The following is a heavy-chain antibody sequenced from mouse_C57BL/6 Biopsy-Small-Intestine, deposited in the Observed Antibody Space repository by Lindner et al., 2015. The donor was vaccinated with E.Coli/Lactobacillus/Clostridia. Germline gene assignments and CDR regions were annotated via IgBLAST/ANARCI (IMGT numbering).Heavy chain of an antibody. CDR1: GFHFSVPMA. Sequence: VQLQESGGDLVKPGGSLRLSCAASGFHFSVPMACLGFAKLQTRGCSGSQPFSSGGSYTYYPDSVKGRFTISRDNAKNTLYLQMSSLKSEDTAMYYCSRPTYYSNYAFAYWGQGDSGHCLC. D-gene: IGHD2-5*01. V-gene: IGHV5-6*01. CDR3: SRPTYYSNYAFAY. J-gene: IGHJ3*01. CDR2: FSSGGSYT.